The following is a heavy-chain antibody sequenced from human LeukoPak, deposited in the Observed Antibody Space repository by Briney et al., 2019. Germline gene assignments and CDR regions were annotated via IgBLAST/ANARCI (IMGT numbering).Heavy chain of an antibody. CDR2: ISYDGTNK. D-gene: IGHD5/OR15-5a*01. CDR1: GFTFSSYA. J-gene: IGHJ6*02. Sequence: GGSLRLSCAASGFTFSSYAMHWVRQAPGKGLEWVAVISYDGTNKYYADSVKGRFTISRDNSHNTLYLQMNSLRAEDTAVYYCARCLSQYYYYGMDVWGQGTTVTVSS. CDR3: ARCLSQYYYYGMDV. V-gene: IGHV3-30-3*01.